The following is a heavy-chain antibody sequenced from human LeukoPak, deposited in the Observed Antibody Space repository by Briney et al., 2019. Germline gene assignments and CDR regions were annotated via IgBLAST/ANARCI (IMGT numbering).Heavy chain of an antibody. CDR3: ARDHLANLASRLFDP. J-gene: IGHJ5*02. CDR2: IHHSGRT. V-gene: IGHV4-38-2*02. CDR1: GYSISSDYY. D-gene: IGHD3-3*01. Sequence: SETLSLTCTVSGYSISSDYYWGRIRQPPGKGLEWIGSIHHSGRTYYNPSLKSRVTISVDTSKNQFSLKLSSVTAADTAVYYCARDHLANLASRLFDPWGQGTLVTVSS.